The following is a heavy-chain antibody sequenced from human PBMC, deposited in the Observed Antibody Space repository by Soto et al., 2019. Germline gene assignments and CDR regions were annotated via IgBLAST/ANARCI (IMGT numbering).Heavy chain of an antibody. CDR2: ISGSGGST. J-gene: IGHJ4*02. Sequence: EVQLLESGGGLVQPGGSLRLSCAASGFTFSSYAMSWVRQAPGKGLEWVSAISGSGGSTYYADSVKGRFTISRDNSNNTLYLQMNSLRAEDTAVYYCAIAPKYSSGWYWDYWGQGTLVTVSS. V-gene: IGHV3-23*01. CDR1: GFTFSSYA. CDR3: AIAPKYSSGWYWDY. D-gene: IGHD6-19*01.